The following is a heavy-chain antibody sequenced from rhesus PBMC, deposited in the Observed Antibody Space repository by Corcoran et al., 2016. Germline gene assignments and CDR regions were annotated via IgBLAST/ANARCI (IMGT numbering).Heavy chain of an antibody. Sequence: QVQLQESGPGLVKPSETLSLTCAVSGYSISSGYGWGWIRQPPGKGLEGIGQIYGGSGSTYYNPSLNSRFTVSQDASKNQFTLKLNSVTATDTAVYYCARGSGSYCYVLGHWGQGVLVTVSS. J-gene: IGHJ4*01. CDR3: ARGSGSYCYVLGH. CDR1: GYSISSGYG. CDR2: IYGGSGST. D-gene: IGHD3-16*01. V-gene: IGHV4-127*01.